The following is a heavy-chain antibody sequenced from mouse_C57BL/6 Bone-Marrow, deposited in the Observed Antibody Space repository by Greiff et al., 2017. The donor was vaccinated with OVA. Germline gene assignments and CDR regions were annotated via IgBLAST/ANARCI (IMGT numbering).Heavy chain of an antibody. J-gene: IGHJ2*01. CDR2: IYPYNGVS. D-gene: IGHD3-1*01. V-gene: IGHV1-31*01. CDR3: ARGTGVEY. CDR1: GYSFTGSY. Sequence: EVQRVESGPELVKPGASVKISCKASGYSFTGSYMHWVKQSPGNILDWIGYIYPYNGVSSYNQKFKGKATLTADKSSSTAYLELSSLTSEDAAVYYGARGTGVEYWGRGNAVTVTA.